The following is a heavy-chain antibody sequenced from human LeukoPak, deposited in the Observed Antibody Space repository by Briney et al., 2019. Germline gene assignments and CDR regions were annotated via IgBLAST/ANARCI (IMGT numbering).Heavy chain of an antibody. D-gene: IGHD6-6*01. CDR3: AKMPTYSSSADAFDI. Sequence: GGSPRLSCVASGFTFSSYAMTWVRQAPGKGLEWVSVISGSGGSTYYADSVKGRFTISRDNSKNTLYLQMNSLRAEDTAVYYCAKMPTYSSSADAFDIWGQGTMVTVSS. CDR1: GFTFSSYA. J-gene: IGHJ3*02. V-gene: IGHV3-23*01. CDR2: ISGSGGST.